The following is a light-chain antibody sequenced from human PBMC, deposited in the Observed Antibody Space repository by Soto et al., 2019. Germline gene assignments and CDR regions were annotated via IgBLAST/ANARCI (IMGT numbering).Light chain of an antibody. CDR2: GAS. Sequence: DIQMTQSPSAMSASVGDRVTITCRASQAISLYLAWFHQRPGKVPKRLIYGASTLESGVPSRFSGSGSGTDFTLTISSLQPEDFGTYYCLQHNTYPLSFGGGTKVE. J-gene: IGKJ4*01. CDR3: LQHNTYPLS. V-gene: IGKV1-17*03. CDR1: QAISLY.